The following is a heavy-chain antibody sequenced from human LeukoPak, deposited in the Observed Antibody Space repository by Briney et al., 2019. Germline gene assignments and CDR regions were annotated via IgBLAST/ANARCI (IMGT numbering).Heavy chain of an antibody. CDR1: GGSFSGYY. J-gene: IGHJ4*02. Sequence: SETLSLTCAVYGGSFSGYYWSWIRQLPGKGLEWIGEINHSGSTNYNPSLKSRVTISVDTSKNQFSLKLSSVTAADTAVYYCAREDGDYVGWFDYWGQGTLVTVSS. CDR2: INHSGST. D-gene: IGHD4-17*01. CDR3: AREDGDYVGWFDY. V-gene: IGHV4-34*01.